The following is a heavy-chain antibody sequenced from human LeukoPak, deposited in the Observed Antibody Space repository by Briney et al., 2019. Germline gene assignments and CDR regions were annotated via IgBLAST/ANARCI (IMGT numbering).Heavy chain of an antibody. V-gene: IGHV1-18*01. J-gene: IGHJ4*02. CDR1: GYTFTSYG. CDR2: ISAYNGNT. CDR3: ARVGSYYDSSGYYYVFPSDDY. Sequence: ASVKVSCKASGYTFTSYGISWVRKAPGQGLEWMGWISAYNGNTNYAQKRQGRVTMTTDTSTSTAYMELRSLRSDDTAVYYCARVGSYYDSSGYYYVFPSDDYWGQGTLVTVSS. D-gene: IGHD3-22*01.